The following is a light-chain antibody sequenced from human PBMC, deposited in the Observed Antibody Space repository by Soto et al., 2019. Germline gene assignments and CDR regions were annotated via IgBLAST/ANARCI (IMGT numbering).Light chain of an antibody. V-gene: IGKV3-15*01. CDR2: GAS. CDR1: QSINSK. J-gene: IGKJ4*01. Sequence: EIVMTQSPATLSVSQGEIATLSCRASQSINSKLAWYQQKPGQAPRLLIYGASIRATGIPARFSGSGSGTEFTLTISSLQSEDLAVYYCQEYNHWHPITFGGGTKVDIK. CDR3: QEYNHWHPIT.